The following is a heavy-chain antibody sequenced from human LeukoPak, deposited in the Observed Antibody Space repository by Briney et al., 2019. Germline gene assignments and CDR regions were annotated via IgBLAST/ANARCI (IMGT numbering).Heavy chain of an antibody. CDR2: ISWNSGSI. D-gene: IGHD5-12*01. Sequence: PGRSLRLSCAASGFTFDDYAMHWVRQAPGKGLEWVSGISWNSGSIGYADSVKGRFTISRDNAKNSLYLQMNSLRAEDTALYYCARGNVVATITNFKYWGQGTLVTVSS. J-gene: IGHJ4*02. V-gene: IGHV3-9*01. CDR1: GFTFDDYA. CDR3: ARGNVVATITNFKY.